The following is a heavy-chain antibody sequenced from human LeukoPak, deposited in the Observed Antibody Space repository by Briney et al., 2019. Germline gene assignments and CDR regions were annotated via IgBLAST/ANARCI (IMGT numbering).Heavy chain of an antibody. CDR3: ARISARSFAY. V-gene: IGHV3-23*01. J-gene: IGHJ4*02. CDR2: ISGRGRST. D-gene: IGHD2/OR15-2a*01. CDR1: GFTFSNYA. Sequence: GGSLRLSCAASGFTFSNYAMSWVRQAPGKGLEWVSAISGRGRSTYYADSVKGRFTISRDNSKNTLYLQMNSLRAEDTALYYCARISARSFAYWGQGTLVTVSS.